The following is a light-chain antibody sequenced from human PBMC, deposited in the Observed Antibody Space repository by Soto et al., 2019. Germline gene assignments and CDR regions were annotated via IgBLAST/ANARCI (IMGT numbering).Light chain of an antibody. CDR1: QSVSSNN. CDR3: QQYGRSPFT. J-gene: IGKJ3*01. Sequence: EIVLTQSPGTLSLSPGERATLSCRASQSVSSNNLAWYQQRPGQAPRVVIYGASTRATGIPERFSGSGSGTDFTLTIRRLATEDFAVYYCQQYGRSPFTFGPGTKVDIK. V-gene: IGKV3-20*01. CDR2: GAS.